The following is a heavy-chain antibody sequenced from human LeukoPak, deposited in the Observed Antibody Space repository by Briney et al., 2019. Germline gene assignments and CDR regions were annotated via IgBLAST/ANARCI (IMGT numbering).Heavy chain of an antibody. D-gene: IGHD2-2*01. CDR3: ATSPRGYQLLEPGS. Sequence: GGSLRLSCAASGFTFSDFWMTWFRQAPGKGLEWVANIDQDGSERYYLDSVKGRLTISRDNAKNSLYLQMNSLSVEDTAVYYCATSPRGYQLLEPGSWGQGTLVAVSS. CDR1: GFTFSDFW. CDR2: IDQDGSER. V-gene: IGHV3-7*01. J-gene: IGHJ5*02.